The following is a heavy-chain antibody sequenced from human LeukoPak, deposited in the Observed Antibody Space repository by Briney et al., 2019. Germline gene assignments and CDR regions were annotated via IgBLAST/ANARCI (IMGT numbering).Heavy chain of an antibody. V-gene: IGHV3-20*04. CDR1: GFAFDEHG. Sequence: GGSLRLSCTASGFAFDEHGMRWVRQVPGKGVELVFGINWSGGSTGYADPLRGRFTISRDNAKNSLYLQMDSLRAEDTTLYYCARAPITSPFYFDYWGQGTLVTVSS. CDR3: ARAPITSPFYFDY. D-gene: IGHD2-2*01. CDR2: INWSGGST. J-gene: IGHJ4*02.